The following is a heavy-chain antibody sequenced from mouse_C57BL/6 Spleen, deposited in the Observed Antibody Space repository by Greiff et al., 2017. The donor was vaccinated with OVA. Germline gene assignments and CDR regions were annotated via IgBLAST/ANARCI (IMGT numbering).Heavy chain of an antibody. CDR1: GFTFSSYA. CDR3: TRSYYSNWYFDV. CDR2: ISSGGDYI. Sequence: EVKLQESGGGLVKPGGSLKLSCAASGFTFSSYAMSWVRQTPEKRLEWVAYISSGGDYIYYADTVKGRFTISRDNARNTLYLQMSSLKSEDTAMYYCTRSYYSNWYFDVWGTGATVTVSS. D-gene: IGHD2-5*01. J-gene: IGHJ1*03. V-gene: IGHV5-9-1*02.